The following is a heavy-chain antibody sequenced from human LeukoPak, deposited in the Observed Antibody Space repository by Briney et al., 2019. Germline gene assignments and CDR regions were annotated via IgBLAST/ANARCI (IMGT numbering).Heavy chain of an antibody. J-gene: IGHJ4*02. CDR1: GFTFSTDG. D-gene: IGHD6-13*01. Sequence: GGSLRLSCAASGFTFSTDGMHWVRQAPGKGLEWVAFIRSDGTNKYYADSVKGRFTISRDKSKNTLFLQMNSLRAEDTAVYYCARDQGAAAGDYFDYRGQGTLVTVSS. CDR3: ARDQGAAAGDYFDY. CDR2: IRSDGTNK. V-gene: IGHV3-30*02.